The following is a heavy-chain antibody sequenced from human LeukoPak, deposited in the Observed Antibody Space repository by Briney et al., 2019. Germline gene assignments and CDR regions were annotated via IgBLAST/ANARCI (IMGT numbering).Heavy chain of an antibody. V-gene: IGHV1-69*13. Sequence: GASVKVSCKASVGTFSSYAISWVRQAPGQGLEWMGGIIPIFGTANYAQKFQGRVTISADESTSTAYMELSSLRSEDTAVYYCATQGHYYDSSGYSNHYFDYWGQGTLVTVSS. J-gene: IGHJ4*02. CDR2: IIPIFGTA. CDR1: VGTFSSYA. CDR3: ATQGHYYDSSGYSNHYFDY. D-gene: IGHD3-22*01.